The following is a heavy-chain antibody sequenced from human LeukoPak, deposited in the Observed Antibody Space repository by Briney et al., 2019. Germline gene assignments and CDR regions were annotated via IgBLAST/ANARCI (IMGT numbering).Heavy chain of an antibody. V-gene: IGHV4-4*02. CDR2: IYHSGST. CDR3: ARAAGQYYGSGSYYTPLDY. D-gene: IGHD3-10*01. J-gene: IGHJ4*02. CDR1: GGSISSSNW. Sequence: PSETLSLTCAVSGGSISSSNWWSWVRQPPGKGLEWIGEIYHSGSTNYNPSLKSRVTISVDKSKNQFSLKLSSVTAADTAVYYCARAAGQYYGSGSYYTPLDYWGQGTLVTVSS.